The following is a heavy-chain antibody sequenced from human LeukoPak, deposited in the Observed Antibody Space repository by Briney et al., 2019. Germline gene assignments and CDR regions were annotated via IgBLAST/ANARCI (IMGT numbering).Heavy chain of an antibody. CDR1: GGSISSYY. CDR3: ARQVLCSADAFEI. D-gene: IGHD3-10*02. J-gene: IGHJ3*02. CDR2: IYTSGST. Sequence: PSETLSLTCTVSGGSISSYYWSWIRQPAGKGLEWIGRIYTSGSTSYNPSLESRVTMSVDTSKNQFSLKLSSVTAAVTAVYYCARQVLCSADAFEIWGQGTMVSVSS. V-gene: IGHV4-4*07.